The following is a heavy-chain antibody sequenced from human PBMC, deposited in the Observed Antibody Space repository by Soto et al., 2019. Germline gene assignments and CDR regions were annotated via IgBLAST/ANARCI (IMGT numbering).Heavy chain of an antibody. CDR1: GFTFSTYS. CDR2: ITTGSSTT. V-gene: IGHV3-48*02. D-gene: IGHD3-3*01. CDR3: ARDNGGHDFWSRNYYSGFDY. Sequence: GGSLRLSCAASGFTFSTYSMNWVRQAPGKGLEWLSYITTGSSTTLYADSVKGRFTISRDNAENSLYLQMNSLRDEDTAVYYCARDNGGHDFWSRNYYSGFDYWGQGALVTVSS. J-gene: IGHJ4*02.